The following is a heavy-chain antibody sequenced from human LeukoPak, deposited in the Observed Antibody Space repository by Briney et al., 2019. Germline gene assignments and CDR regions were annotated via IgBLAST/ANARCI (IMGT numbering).Heavy chain of an antibody. CDR3: ARDARWSPLDY. Sequence: ASVKVSCKTSGYGFSTYGISWVRQAPGQGLEWMGWITAYNGNTRFSQKFRGRVTMTTDTSTSTVYMELSSLRSDDTAVYYCARDARWSPLDYWGQGTLVTVSS. CDR2: ITAYNGNT. D-gene: IGHD3-3*01. CDR1: GYGFSTYG. V-gene: IGHV1-18*01. J-gene: IGHJ4*02.